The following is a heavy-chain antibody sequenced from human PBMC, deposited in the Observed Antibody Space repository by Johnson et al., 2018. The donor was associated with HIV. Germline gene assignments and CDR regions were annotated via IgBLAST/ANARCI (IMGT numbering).Heavy chain of an antibody. CDR2: ISWNSDTI. Sequence: QLVESGGGVVQPGRSLRLSCAASGFTFGDYAMHWVRQAPGKGLEWVSGISWNSDTIGYADSVKGRFTISRDNSKNTLYLQINSLRDEDTAVDYGARESRAGLELRGHAFDIWGQGTMVTVSS. J-gene: IGHJ3*02. CDR1: GFTFGDYA. V-gene: IGHV3-9*01. D-gene: IGHD1-7*01. CDR3: ARESRAGLELRGHAFDI.